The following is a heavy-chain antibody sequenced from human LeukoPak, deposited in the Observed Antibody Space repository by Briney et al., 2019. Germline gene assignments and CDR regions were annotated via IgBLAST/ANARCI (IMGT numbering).Heavy chain of an antibody. CDR1: GGSISSYY. J-gene: IGHJ4*02. Sequence: PSETLSLTCTVSGGSISSYYWSWIRQPPGKGLEWIGYIYYSGSTNYNPSLKSRVTISVDTSKNQFSLELSSVTAADTAVYYCARRYCSGGSCYSSFDYWGQGTLVTVSS. D-gene: IGHD2-15*01. CDR2: IYYSGST. CDR3: ARRYCSGGSCYSSFDY. V-gene: IGHV4-59*01.